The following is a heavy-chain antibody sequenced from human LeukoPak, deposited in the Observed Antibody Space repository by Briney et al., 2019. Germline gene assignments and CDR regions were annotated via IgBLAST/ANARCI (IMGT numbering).Heavy chain of an antibody. CDR1: GYTFTSYY. D-gene: IGHD2-2*01. Sequence: GASVKVSCKASGYTFTSYYMHWVRQAPGQGLEWMGIINPSGGSTSYAQKFQGRVTMTRDTSTSTVYMELSSLRSEDTAVYYCAREGIVVVPAVTFDYWGQGTLVTVSS. J-gene: IGHJ4*02. V-gene: IGHV1-46*01. CDR2: INPSGGST. CDR3: AREGIVVVPAVTFDY.